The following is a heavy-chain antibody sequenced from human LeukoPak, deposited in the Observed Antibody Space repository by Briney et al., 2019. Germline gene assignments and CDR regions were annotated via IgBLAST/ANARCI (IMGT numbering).Heavy chain of an antibody. D-gene: IGHD4-17*01. J-gene: IGHJ3*01. CDR2: IYASGGT. CDR1: GGSISSFY. Sequence: SETLSLNCTVSGGSISSFYWNWIRQPPGNGLEWIGYIYASGGTNYNPSLRSRVTISVDTSKNQFSLKLSSVTAADTAVYYCARDPTTVTKGLDVWGQGTMVTVSS. V-gene: IGHV4-59*01. CDR3: ARDPTTVTKGLDV.